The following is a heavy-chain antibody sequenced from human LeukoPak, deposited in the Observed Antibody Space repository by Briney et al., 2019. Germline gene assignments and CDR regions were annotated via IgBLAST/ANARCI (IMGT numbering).Heavy chain of an antibody. CDR1: GGSISSYY. J-gene: IGHJ5*02. Sequence: SETLSLTCTVSGGSISSYYWSWIRQPPGKGLEWIGYIYYSGSTNYNPSLKSRVTISVDTSKNQFSLKLSSVTAADTAVYSCARAMVRGVGWFDPWGQGTLVTVSS. D-gene: IGHD3-10*01. CDR3: ARAMVRGVGWFDP. V-gene: IGHV4-59*01. CDR2: IYYSGST.